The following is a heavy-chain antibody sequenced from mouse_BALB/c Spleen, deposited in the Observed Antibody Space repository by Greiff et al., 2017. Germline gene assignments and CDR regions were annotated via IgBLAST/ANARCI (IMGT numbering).Heavy chain of an antibody. CDR2: ISSGGGST. CDR3: ARLYASYAMDY. D-gene: IGHD6-1*01. J-gene: IGHJ4*01. V-gene: IGHV5-12-1*01. CDR1: GFAFSSYD. Sequence: EVQVVESGGGLVKPGGSLKLSCAASGFAFSSYDMSWVRQTPEKRLEWVAYISSGGGSTYYPDTVKGRFTISRDNAKNTLYLQMSSLKSEDTAMYYCARLYASYAMDYWGQGTSVTVSS.